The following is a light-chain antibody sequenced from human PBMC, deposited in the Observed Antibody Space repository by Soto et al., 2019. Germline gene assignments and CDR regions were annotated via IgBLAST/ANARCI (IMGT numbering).Light chain of an antibody. J-gene: IGKJ5*01. CDR2: GAS. Sequence: VLTQFPGALSLSPGKIAPLSCRAPQSVSNSYLAGYQQKPGQAPRLFIYGASSRATGIPDRFSGSGSGTLFILPITRLQPEDVAVDYCQHYGSSPITFGQGTRLEIK. V-gene: IGKV3-20*01. CDR1: QSVSNSY. CDR3: QHYGSSPIT.